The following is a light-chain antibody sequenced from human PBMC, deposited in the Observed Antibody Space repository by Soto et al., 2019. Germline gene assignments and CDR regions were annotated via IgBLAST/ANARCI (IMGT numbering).Light chain of an antibody. J-gene: IGLJ3*02. CDR3: TSYTSSSTVM. V-gene: IGLV2-14*01. Sequence: QSALTQPASVSGSPGQSITISCTGTSSDVGGYNYVSWYQQYPGKAPKLMIYDVSNRPSGVSNRFSVSKSGNTASLTISGLQAEDEADYYCTSYTSSSTVMFGGGTKLTVL. CDR1: SSDVGGYNY. CDR2: DVS.